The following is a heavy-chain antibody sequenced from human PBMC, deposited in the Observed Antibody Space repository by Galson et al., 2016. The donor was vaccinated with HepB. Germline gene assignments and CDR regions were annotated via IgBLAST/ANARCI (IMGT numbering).Heavy chain of an antibody. CDR3: ARVTENYYDAS. Sequence: SVKVSCKASGYTFTDYYMHWVRQAPGQGLEWMGWINPNSGGTDYAQKSQGRVTMTRDTSISTAYMELSRLRSDDTAVYYCARVTENYYDASWGQGTLITVSS. J-gene: IGHJ4*02. CDR2: INPNSGGT. D-gene: IGHD3-22*01. CDR1: GYTFTDYY. V-gene: IGHV1-2*02.